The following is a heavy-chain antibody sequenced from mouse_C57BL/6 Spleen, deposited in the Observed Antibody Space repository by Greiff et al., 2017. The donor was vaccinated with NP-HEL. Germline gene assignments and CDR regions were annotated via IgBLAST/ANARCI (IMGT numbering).Heavy chain of an antibody. CDR1: GYTFTSYW. Sequence: QVQLQQPGAELVRPGSSVKLSCKASGYTFTSYWMDWVKQRPGQGLEWIGNIYPSDSETHYNQKFKDKATLTVDKSSSTAYMQLSSLTSEDSAVYYCARQLRLDAMDYWGQGTSVTVSS. CDR2: IYPSDSET. D-gene: IGHD3-2*02. CDR3: ARQLRLDAMDY. V-gene: IGHV1-61*01. J-gene: IGHJ4*01.